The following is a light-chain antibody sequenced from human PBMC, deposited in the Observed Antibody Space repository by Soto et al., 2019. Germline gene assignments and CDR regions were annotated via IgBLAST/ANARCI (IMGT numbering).Light chain of an antibody. CDR2: GAS. Sequence: EIVMTQSPATLSVSPGERATLSCRASQSVSSNFAWYQQKPGQAPRLLIYGASTRATGIPARFSGSGSGTEFTLTISSLQSEGLAVYYGQQYNNWPISFGQGTRLELK. CDR3: QQYNNWPIS. CDR1: QSVSSN. V-gene: IGKV3-15*01. J-gene: IGKJ5*01.